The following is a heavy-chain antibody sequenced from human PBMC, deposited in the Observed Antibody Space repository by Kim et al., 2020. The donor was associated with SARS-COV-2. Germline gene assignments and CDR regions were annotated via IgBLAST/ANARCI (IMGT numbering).Heavy chain of an antibody. Sequence: QNSQAQVTMTRDTSTSTVDMELSSLRSDDTAVYYCARVLAGLAKGPFDYWGQGTLVTVSS. D-gene: IGHD2-8*02. V-gene: IGHV1-46*01. CDR3: ARVLAGLAKGPFDY. J-gene: IGHJ4*02.